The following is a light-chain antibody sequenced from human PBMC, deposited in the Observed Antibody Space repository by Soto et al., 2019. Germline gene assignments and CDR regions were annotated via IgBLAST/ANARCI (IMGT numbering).Light chain of an antibody. Sequence: QSVLTQPPSVSGAPGQRVTISCTGSSPNIGAGYDVYWYQQLPGRAPKLVIYGNTNRPARVPDRFSGSKSGTSASLAITGLLAEDEADYDCLSFDSSLNVVFGGGTKLTLL. CDR3: LSFDSSLNVV. CDR1: SPNIGAGYD. J-gene: IGLJ2*01. V-gene: IGLV1-40*01. CDR2: GNT.